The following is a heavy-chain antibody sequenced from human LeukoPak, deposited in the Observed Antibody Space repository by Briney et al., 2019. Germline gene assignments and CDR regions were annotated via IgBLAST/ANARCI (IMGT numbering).Heavy chain of an antibody. CDR1: GFTFSTYG. CDR2: ISGRDGNT. V-gene: IGHV3-23*01. Sequence: GGSLRLSCAASGFTFSTYGMNWVRQAPGKGLEWVSAISGRDGNTYYADSVKGRFTISRDNSKNTLYLQMNSLRAEDTAIYSCARPRLEYCSGGSCFDAFDIWGQGTMVTVSS. D-gene: IGHD2-15*01. J-gene: IGHJ3*02. CDR3: ARPRLEYCSGGSCFDAFDI.